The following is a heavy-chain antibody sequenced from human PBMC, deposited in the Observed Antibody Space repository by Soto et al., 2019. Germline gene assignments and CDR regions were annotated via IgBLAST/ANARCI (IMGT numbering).Heavy chain of an antibody. V-gene: IGHV3-7*03. Sequence: GGSLRLSCTASGFIFSTYWMSWVRQAPGMGLEWVANIGEDGSEKYYVDSVKGRFTISRDNAKNSLYLQMNSLRADDTAVYYCARGSGGHNYYYGMDVWGQGTTVPVSS. D-gene: IGHD2-15*01. J-gene: IGHJ6*02. CDR1: GFIFSTYW. CDR3: ARGSGGHNYYYGMDV. CDR2: IGEDGSEK.